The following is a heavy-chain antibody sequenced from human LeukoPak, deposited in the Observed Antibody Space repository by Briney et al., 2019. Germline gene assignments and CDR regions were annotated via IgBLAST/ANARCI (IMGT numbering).Heavy chain of an antibody. CDR2: ISYDRSNK. J-gene: IGHJ4*02. CDR3: ARDDLTGEMDY. Sequence: GGSLRLSCAASGFTFSSYAMHWVRQAPGKGLEWVAVISYDRSNKYYADSVKGRFTISRDNSKNTLYLQMNSLSAEDTAVYYCARDDLTGEMDYWGQGTLVTVSS. CDR1: GFTFSSYA. V-gene: IGHV3-30*04. D-gene: IGHD3-9*01.